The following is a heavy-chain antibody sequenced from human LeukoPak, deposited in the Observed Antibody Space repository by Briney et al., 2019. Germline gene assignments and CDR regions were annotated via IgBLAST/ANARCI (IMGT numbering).Heavy chain of an antibody. CDR1: GFTFSSYW. J-gene: IGHJ4*02. Sequence: GGSLRLSCAASGFTFSSYWTTWVRQAPGKGLEWVANIKPDGSEKHYVDSVKGRFTISRDNAKSSLYLQMNSLRAEDTAVYYCARGWTKFDFWGQGTLVTVSS. CDR3: ARGWTKFDF. D-gene: IGHD3/OR15-3a*01. V-gene: IGHV3-7*03. CDR2: IKPDGSEK.